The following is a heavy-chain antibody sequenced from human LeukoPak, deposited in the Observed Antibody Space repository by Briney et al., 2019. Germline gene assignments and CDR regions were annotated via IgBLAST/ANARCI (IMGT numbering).Heavy chain of an antibody. Sequence: PGGSLRLSCAVSGFTVSANFMTWVRQTPGKGLEWVSVLYSAGARYYAESVEGRFTISRDRSTNTLYLQMSSLRPEDTALYYCAKEHRTGSNFPSYWGQGTLVTVS. V-gene: IGHV3-66*01. CDR3: AKEHRTGSNFPSY. CDR1: GFTVSANF. CDR2: LYSAGAR. J-gene: IGHJ4*02. D-gene: IGHD3/OR15-3a*01.